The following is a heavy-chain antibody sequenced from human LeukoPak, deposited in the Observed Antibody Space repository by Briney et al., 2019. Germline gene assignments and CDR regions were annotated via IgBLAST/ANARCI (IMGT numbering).Heavy chain of an antibody. D-gene: IGHD1-26*01. CDR1: RGTFSSYA. J-gene: IGHJ4*02. CDR3: ARPKSLGATGNYFDY. CDR2: IIPIFGTA. Sequence: ASVRVSCKASRGTFSSYAISWVRQAPGQGLEWMGRIIPIFGTANYAQKFQGRVTITTDESTSTAYMELSSLTSEATAVYYSARPKSLGATGNYFDYWGQGTLVTVSS. V-gene: IGHV1-69*05.